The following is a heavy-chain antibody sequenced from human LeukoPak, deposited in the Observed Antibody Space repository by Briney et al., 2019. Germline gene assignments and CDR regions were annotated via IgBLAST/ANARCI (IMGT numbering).Heavy chain of an antibody. CDR3: ARGEVGSYYDY. Sequence: SETLSLTCTVSGGSISSYYWSWIRQPPGKGLEWIGYIFYSGSTNYNPSLKSRVTISVDTSRNQFSLKLSSVTAADTAVYYCARGEVGSYYDYWGQGILVTVSS. D-gene: IGHD1-26*01. J-gene: IGHJ4*02. CDR2: IFYSGST. V-gene: IGHV4-59*01. CDR1: GGSISSYY.